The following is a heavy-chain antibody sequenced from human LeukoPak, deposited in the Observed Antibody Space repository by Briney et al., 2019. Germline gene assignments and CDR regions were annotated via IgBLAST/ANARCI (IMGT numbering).Heavy chain of an antibody. J-gene: IGHJ5*02. CDR2: IYTSGST. V-gene: IGHV4-4*07. Sequence: SETLSLTCTVSGYSIRNGYNWGWIRQPAGKGLEWIGRIYTSGSTNYNPSLKSRVTMSVDTSKNQFSLKLSSVTAADTAVYYCAREGVLRYFTGWFDPWGQGTLVTVSS. CDR3: AREGVLRYFTGWFDP. D-gene: IGHD3-9*01. CDR1: GYSIRNGYN.